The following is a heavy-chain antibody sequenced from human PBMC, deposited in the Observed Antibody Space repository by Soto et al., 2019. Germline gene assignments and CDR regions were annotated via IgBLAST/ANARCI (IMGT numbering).Heavy chain of an antibody. CDR3: ARDLQARGSPAPLYYYYMDV. Sequence: ASVKVSCKASGYTFTIYGIIWVRQAPGQGLEWMGWINAYNGNTNYAQKLQGRVTMTTDTSTSTVYMELSSLRSEDTAVYYWARDLQARGSPAPLYYYYMDVWGKGTTVSVSS. D-gene: IGHD5-12*01. CDR1: GYTFTIYG. CDR2: INAYNGNT. J-gene: IGHJ6*03. V-gene: IGHV1-18*01.